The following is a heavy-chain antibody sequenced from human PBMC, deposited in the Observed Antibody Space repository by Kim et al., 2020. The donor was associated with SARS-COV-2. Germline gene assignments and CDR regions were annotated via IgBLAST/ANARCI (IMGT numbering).Heavy chain of an antibody. V-gene: IGHV4-4*02. J-gene: IGHJ6*02. CDR3: AREDYGDHFSSVSGYGVDV. Sequence: SETLSLTCAVSGGSISSSNWWSWVRQPPGKGLEWIGEIYHSGSTNYNPSLKSRVTISVDKSKNQFSLKLSSVTAADTAVYYCAREDYGDHFSSVSGYGVDVWGQGTTVTVSS. CDR1: GGSISSSNW. D-gene: IGHD4-17*01. CDR2: IYHSGST.